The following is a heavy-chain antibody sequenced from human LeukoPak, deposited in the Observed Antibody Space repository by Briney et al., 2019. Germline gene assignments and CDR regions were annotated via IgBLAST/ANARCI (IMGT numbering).Heavy chain of an antibody. J-gene: IGHJ4*02. CDR3: ANIYCSSTSCYLGYFDY. CDR1: GFTFSSYG. CDR2: IRYDGSNK. D-gene: IGHD2-2*01. Sequence: GGSLRLSCAASGFTFSSYGMPWVRQAPGKGLEWVAFIRYDGSNKYYADSVKGRFTISRDNSKNTLYLQMNSLRAEDTAVYYCANIYCSSTSCYLGYFDYWGQGTLVTVSS. V-gene: IGHV3-30*02.